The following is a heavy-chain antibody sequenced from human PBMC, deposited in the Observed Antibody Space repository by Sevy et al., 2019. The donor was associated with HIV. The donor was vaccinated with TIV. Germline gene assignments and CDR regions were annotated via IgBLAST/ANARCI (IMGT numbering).Heavy chain of an antibody. D-gene: IGHD2-21*02. J-gene: IGHJ4*02. CDR1: GFTFSSYA. CDR2: ISYDDGSNR. V-gene: IGHV3-30-3*01. Sequence: GGSLRLSCAASGFTFSSYALHWVRQAPGKGLEWVAVISYDDGSNRNYADSVKGRFTISRDNSKNTVYLQMNSLRPEETAVYYCARDSGYCGGDCYGPGGYWGQGTLVTVSS. CDR3: ARDSGYCGGDCYGPGGY.